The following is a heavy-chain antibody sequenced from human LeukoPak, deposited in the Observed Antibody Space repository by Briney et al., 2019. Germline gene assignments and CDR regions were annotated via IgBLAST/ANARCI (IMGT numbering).Heavy chain of an antibody. CDR1: GFTFSRYW. CDR3: ARENHLVDGSGSYEIYDY. CDR2: MNQDGSEK. D-gene: IGHD3-10*01. V-gene: IGHV3-7*01. J-gene: IGHJ4*02. Sequence: PGGSLRLSCAASGFTFSRYWMSWVRQAPGKGLEWVANMNQDGSEKKYVDSVKGRFTISRDNAKKSLYLQMNSLRAEDTAVYYCARENHLVDGSGSYEIYDYWGQGTLVTVSS.